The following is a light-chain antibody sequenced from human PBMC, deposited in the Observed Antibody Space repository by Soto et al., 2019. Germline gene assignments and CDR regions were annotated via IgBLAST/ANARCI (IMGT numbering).Light chain of an antibody. Sequence: EVVLTQSPATLSLSPGERATLSCRASQSVTKYLAWYQQKPGQALRLLIYDVSKRATGIPARFSGSGSETDFTLTISSLEPGDFAVYYCHQRSNWPPFTFGGGTKVEI. V-gene: IGKV3-11*01. CDR3: HQRSNWPPFT. J-gene: IGKJ4*01. CDR2: DVS. CDR1: QSVTKY.